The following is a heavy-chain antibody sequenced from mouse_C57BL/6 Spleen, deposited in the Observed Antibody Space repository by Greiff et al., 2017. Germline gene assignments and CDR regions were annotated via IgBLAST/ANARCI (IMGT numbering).Heavy chain of an antibody. J-gene: IGHJ3*01. CDR1: GYTFTSYW. V-gene: IGHV1-55*01. CDR3: ARSRWARFAY. CDR2: IYPGSGST. D-gene: IGHD4-1*01. Sequence: QVQLQQPGAELVKPGASVKMSCKASGYTFTSYWITWVKQRPGQGLEWIGDIYPGSGSTNYNEKFKSKATLTVDTAYSTAYMQLRGLSAGDSAVYYCARSRWARFAYWGQGTLVTVSA.